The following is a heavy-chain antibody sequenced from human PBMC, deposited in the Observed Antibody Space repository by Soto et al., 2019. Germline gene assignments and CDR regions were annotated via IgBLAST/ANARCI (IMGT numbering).Heavy chain of an antibody. CDR1: GYRFTTSS. CDR3: ARQEHLSPYYYAMDV. CDR2: IHPSDADT. D-gene: IGHD1-1*01. V-gene: IGHV5-51*01. Sequence: VEALHISCNVAGYRFTTSSLACGRQMAGKGLEWMGIIHPSDADTIYSPAFQGQVTISADKSVGTAFLQWSRLKASDTATSYCARQEHLSPYYYAMDVWGQGTTVTVS. J-gene: IGHJ6*02.